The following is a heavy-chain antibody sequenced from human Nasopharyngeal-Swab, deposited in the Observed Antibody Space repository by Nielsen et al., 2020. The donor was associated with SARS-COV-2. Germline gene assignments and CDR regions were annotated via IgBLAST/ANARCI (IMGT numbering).Heavy chain of an antibody. Sequence: GGSLRLSCAASGFTFSSYGMHWVRQAPGKGLEWVAVISYDGSNKYYADSAKGRFTISRDNSKNTLYLQMNSLRAEDTAVYYCAKRPRIVVAGTGYYFDYWGQGTLVTVSS. V-gene: IGHV3-30*18. D-gene: IGHD6-19*01. J-gene: IGHJ4*02. CDR1: GFTFSSYG. CDR3: AKRPRIVVAGTGYYFDY. CDR2: ISYDGSNK.